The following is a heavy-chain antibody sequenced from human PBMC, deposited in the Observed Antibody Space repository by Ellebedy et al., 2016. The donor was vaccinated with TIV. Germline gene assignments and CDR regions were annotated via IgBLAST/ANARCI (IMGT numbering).Heavy chain of an antibody. CDR1: GFTFSDYF. V-gene: IGHV3-11*01. CDR2: ITNTGSTI. CDR3: GRAREPGYFAYYYHGMDV. D-gene: IGHD3-9*01. Sequence: PGGSLRLSCAGSGFTFSDYFMTWVRQAPGKGLEWISYITNTGSTIYYADSVKGRFTVARDNSKNPLFLQMNNLRGEDAAVYYRGRAREPGYFAYYYHGMDVWGQGTTVTVSS. J-gene: IGHJ6*02.